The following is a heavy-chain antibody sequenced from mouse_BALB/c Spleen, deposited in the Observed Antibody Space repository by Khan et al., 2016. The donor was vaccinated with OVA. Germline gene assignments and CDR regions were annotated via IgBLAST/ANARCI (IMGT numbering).Heavy chain of an antibody. J-gene: IGHJ3*01. D-gene: IGHD2-2*01. CDR3: TRSGYGSFAY. V-gene: IGHV1S81*02. Sequence: QVQLQQSGAELVKPGASVRLSCKASGYTFTSYYLYWVKQRPGQGLEWIGDINPSNGGTNFNEKFKTKATLTVDKSSSTAYMQLNSLTSEDSAVYYCTRSGYGSFAYWGQETLVTVSA. CDR1: GYTFTSYY. CDR2: INPSNGGT.